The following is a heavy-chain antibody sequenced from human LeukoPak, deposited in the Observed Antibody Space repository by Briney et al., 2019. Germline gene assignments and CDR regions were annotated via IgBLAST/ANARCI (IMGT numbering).Heavy chain of an antibody. D-gene: IGHD3-9*01. CDR3: ARGGTGYYKRLTTD. Sequence: GGSLRLSCAASGFTFSSYGMHWVRQAPGKGLEWVAFIRYDGSNKYYADSVKGRFTISRDNSKNSLYLQMNSLRAEDAAVYYCARGGTGYYKRLTTDWGQGTLVTVSS. J-gene: IGHJ4*02. CDR1: GFTFSSYG. V-gene: IGHV3-30*02. CDR2: IRYDGSNK.